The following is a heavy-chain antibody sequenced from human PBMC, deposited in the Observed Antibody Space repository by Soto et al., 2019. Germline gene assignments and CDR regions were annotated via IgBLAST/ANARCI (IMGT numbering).Heavy chain of an antibody. V-gene: IGHV3-21*01. CDR3: ARDQPGYSYGYGLGY. J-gene: IGHJ4*02. CDR1: GFTFRSYS. CDR2: ISSSSSYI. Sequence: PGGSLRLSCAASGFTFRSYSMNWVRQAPGKGLEWVSSISSSSSYIYYADSVKGRFTISRDNAKNSLYLQMNSLRAEDTAVYYCARDQPGYSYGYGLGYWGQGTLVTVYS. D-gene: IGHD5-18*01.